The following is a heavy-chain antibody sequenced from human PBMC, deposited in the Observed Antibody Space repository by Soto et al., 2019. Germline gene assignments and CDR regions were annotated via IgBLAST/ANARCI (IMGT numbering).Heavy chain of an antibody. J-gene: IGHJ4*02. CDR3: ARVVGATDDY. V-gene: IGHV3-33*01. CDR2: IWYDGSNK. D-gene: IGHD1-26*01. CDR1: GFTFSSYG. Sequence: QVQLVESGGGVVQPGRSLRLSCAASGFTFSSYGMHWVRQAPGKGLEWVAVIWYDGSNKYYADSVKGRFTISRDNSKNTLDLQMNSLRAEDTAVYYCARVVGATDDYWGQGTLVTVSS.